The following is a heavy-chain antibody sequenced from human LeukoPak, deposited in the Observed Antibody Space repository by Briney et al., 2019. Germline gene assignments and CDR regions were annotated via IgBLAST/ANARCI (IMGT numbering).Heavy chain of an antibody. CDR3: VRGVGGDSRFDP. D-gene: IGHD1-26*01. CDR2: IKQDGSDK. J-gene: IGHJ5*02. CDR1: GFTFSNYW. Sequence: GGSLGLSCAASGFTFSNYWMTWVRQAPGKGLEWVANIKQDGSDKYYVDSVKGRFAISRDNAKNTLYLQMNSLRAEDTAVYYCVRGVGGDSRFDPWGRGTLVTVSS. V-gene: IGHV3-7*01.